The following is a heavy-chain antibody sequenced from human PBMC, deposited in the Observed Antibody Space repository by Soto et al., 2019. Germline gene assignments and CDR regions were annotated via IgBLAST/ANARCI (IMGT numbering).Heavy chain of an antibody. CDR3: ARGLSSPSAAGV. Sequence: QLQLQESGPGLVKPSETLSLTCAVSGGSVSSGXXXXGXIRQSPGKGLEWIGSVHDTGTTHYNPSLTSRVTISVDTSKNQFSLNVNSVTAADTAVYYCARGLSSPSAAGVWGQGTLVTVSS. V-gene: IGHV4-39*01. J-gene: IGHJ4*02. D-gene: IGHD6-6*01. CDR2: VHDTGTT. CDR1: GGSVSSGXXX.